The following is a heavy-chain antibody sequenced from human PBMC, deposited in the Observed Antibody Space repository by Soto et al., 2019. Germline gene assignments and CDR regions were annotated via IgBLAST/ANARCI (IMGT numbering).Heavy chain of an antibody. V-gene: IGHV5-10-1*01. Sequence: PGESLKISCKGSGYNFTNYWITWVRQMPGKGLEWMGRIDPSDSYTNYSPSFQGHVTISADKSISTAYLQWSSLKASDTAMYYCARWSGSDFYYGMDVWGQGTTVTSP. CDR1: GYNFTNYW. CDR2: IDPSDSYT. CDR3: ARWSGSDFYYGMDV. D-gene: IGHD1-1*01. J-gene: IGHJ6*02.